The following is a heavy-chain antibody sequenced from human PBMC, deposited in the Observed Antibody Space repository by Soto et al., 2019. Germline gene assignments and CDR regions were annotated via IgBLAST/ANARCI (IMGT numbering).Heavy chain of an antibody. CDR3: TRHNYYYYYASDV. V-gene: IGHV3-73*01. Sequence: GGSLRLSCAASGFTFSDSAMHWVRQASGKGLEWVGRIRNKANNYGTAYAASVKGRFTISRDDSKNTAYLQMNSLKSEDTAVYYCTRHNYYYYYASDVWGQGTTVTVSS. CDR2: IRNKANNYGT. J-gene: IGHJ6*02. CDR1: GFTFSDSA.